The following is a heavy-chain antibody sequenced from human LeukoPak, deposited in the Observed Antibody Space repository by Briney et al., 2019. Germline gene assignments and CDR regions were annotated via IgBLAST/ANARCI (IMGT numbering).Heavy chain of an antibody. CDR1: GFSFTNAW. D-gene: IGHD4-17*01. CDR3: ARGGGLTTVTTGGLDY. V-gene: IGHV3-30*03. J-gene: IGHJ4*02. CDR2: ISYDGSNK. Sequence: GGSLRLSCAASGFSFTNAWMSWVRQAPGKGLEWVAVISYDGSNKYYADSVKGRFTISRDNSKNTLYLQMNSLRAEDTAVYYCARGGGLTTVTTGGLDYWGQGTLVTVSS.